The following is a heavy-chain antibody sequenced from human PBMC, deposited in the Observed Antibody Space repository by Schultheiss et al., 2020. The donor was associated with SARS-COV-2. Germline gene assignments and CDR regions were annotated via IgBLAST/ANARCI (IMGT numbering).Heavy chain of an antibody. CDR2: IKQDGSEK. J-gene: IGHJ4*02. V-gene: IGHV3-7*03. Sequence: GESLKISCAASGFTFSRSVMSWVRQAPGKGLEWVANIKQDGSEKYYVDSVKGRFTISRDNAKNSLYLQMNSLRAEDTAVYYCTRDLEAGDLRPGDYWGQGTLVTVSS. D-gene: IGHD5-12*01. CDR3: TRDLEAGDLRPGDY. CDR1: GFTFSRSV.